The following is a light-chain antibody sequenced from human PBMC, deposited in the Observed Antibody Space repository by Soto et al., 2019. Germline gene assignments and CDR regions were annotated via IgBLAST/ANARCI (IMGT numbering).Light chain of an antibody. J-gene: IGLJ1*01. CDR1: SSDVGDYNR. V-gene: IGLV2-23*02. Sequence: QSALTQPPSVSGSPGQSITISCTGTSSDVGDYNRVSWYQHHPGKAPKLMIFEVTNRPSGISDRFSGFKSGSTASLTISELQPDDEADYYCCSYAGTGVDYYVFGSGTKVTVL. CDR2: EVT. CDR3: CSYAGTGVDYYV.